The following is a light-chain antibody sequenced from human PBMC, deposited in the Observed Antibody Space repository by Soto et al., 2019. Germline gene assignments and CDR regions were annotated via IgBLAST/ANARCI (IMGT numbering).Light chain of an antibody. CDR1: SSDVGGYNF. J-gene: IGLJ2*01. CDR3: TSYTTSDTVV. Sequence: QSALTQPASVSGSPGQSITIYCTGTSSDVGGYNFVSWYQQHPGKAPKVMIYDVSNRPSGVSNRFSGSKSGNTASLTISGLQAEDEADYYCTSYTTSDTVVFGGGTKLTVL. CDR2: DVS. V-gene: IGLV2-14*03.